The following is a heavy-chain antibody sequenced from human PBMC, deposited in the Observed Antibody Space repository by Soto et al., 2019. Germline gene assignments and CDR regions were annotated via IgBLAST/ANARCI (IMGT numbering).Heavy chain of an antibody. CDR2: ISGSGGST. Sequence: HPGGSLRLSCPASGFIFSTYTMTWVRQAPGKGLEWVSGISGSGGSTYYADSVKGRFTISRDNSKNTLSLQMHSLRVDDTAVYYCAKSRAVADAFDLWGQGTMVTFSS. V-gene: IGHV3-23*01. CDR1: GFIFSTYT. J-gene: IGHJ3*01. CDR3: AKSRAVADAFDL. D-gene: IGHD2-21*01.